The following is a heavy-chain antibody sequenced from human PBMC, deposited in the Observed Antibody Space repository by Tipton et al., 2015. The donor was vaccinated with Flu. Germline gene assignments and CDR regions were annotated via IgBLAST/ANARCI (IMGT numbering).Heavy chain of an antibody. D-gene: IGHD3-10*01. V-gene: IGHV4-4*07. CDR2: IYTSGST. CDR3: ARGVLWFGESQYYGMDV. CDR1: GGSISSYY. J-gene: IGHJ6*02. Sequence: LRLSCTVSGGSISSYYWSWIRQPAGKGLGWIGRIYTSGSTNYNPSLKSRVTMSVDTSKNQFSLKLSSVTAADTAVYYCARGVLWFGESQYYGMDVWGQGTTVTVSS.